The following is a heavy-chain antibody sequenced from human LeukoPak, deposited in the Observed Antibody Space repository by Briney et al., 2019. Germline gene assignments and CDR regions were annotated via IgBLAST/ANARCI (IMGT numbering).Heavy chain of an antibody. CDR2: INPNSGGT. D-gene: IGHD3-10*01. V-gene: IGHV1-2*02. J-gene: IGHJ5*02. CDR3: AREVRGLWFDP. CDR1: GYTFTSYG. Sequence: ASVKVSCKASGYTFTSYGISWVRQAPGQGLEWMGWINPNSGGTNYAQKFQGRVTMTRDTSISTAYMELSRLRSDDTAVYYCAREVRGLWFDPWGQGTLVTVSS.